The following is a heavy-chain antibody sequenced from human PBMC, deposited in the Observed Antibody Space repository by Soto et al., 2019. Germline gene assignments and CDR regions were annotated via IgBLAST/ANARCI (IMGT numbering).Heavy chain of an antibody. CDR2: ISGSGGST. J-gene: IGHJ4*02. V-gene: IGHV3-23*01. CDR1: GFTFSTYA. CDR3: AKEGLPHY. Sequence: EVQLLESGGGLVQPGGSLRLSCAASGFTFSTYAMSWVRQAPGKGLEWVSGISGSGGSTYYADSVKGRFTISRDNSNNTLSVQTNSLRAEDTSVYYCAKEGLPHYWGQGTLVTVSS.